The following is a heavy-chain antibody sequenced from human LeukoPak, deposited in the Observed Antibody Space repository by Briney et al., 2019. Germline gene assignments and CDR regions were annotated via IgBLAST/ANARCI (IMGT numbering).Heavy chain of an antibody. D-gene: IGHD2-2*01. V-gene: IGHV4-39*01. CDR3: ARVVPVGFDY. CDR1: GGSISSSSYY. J-gene: IGHJ4*02. Sequence: SETLSLTCTVSGGSISSSSYYWGWIRQPPGKGLEWIGSIYYSGSTYYNPSLKSRVTISVDTSKNQFSLKLSSVTAADTAVYYCARVVPVGFDYWGQGTLVTASS. CDR2: IYYSGST.